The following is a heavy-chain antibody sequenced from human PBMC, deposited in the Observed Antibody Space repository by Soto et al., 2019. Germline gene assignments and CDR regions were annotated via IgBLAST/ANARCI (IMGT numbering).Heavy chain of an antibody. V-gene: IGHV4-31*03. Sequence: SETLSLTCTVSGGSISSGGYYWSWIRQHPGKGLEWIGYIYYSGSTYYNPSLKSRVTISVDTSKNQFSLKLSSVTAADTAVYYCARAQRAARPTFDYWGQGTLVTVSS. CDR3: ARAQRAARPTFDY. CDR2: IYYSGST. CDR1: GGSISSGGYY. D-gene: IGHD6-6*01. J-gene: IGHJ4*02.